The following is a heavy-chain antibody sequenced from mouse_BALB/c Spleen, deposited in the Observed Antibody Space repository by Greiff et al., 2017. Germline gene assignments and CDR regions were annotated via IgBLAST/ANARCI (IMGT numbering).Heavy chain of an antibody. Sequence: DVMLVESGGGLVKPGGSLKLSCAASGFTFSSYAMSWVRQTPEKRLEWVATISSGGSYTYYPDSVKGRFTISRDNAKNTLYLQMSSLRSEDTAMYYCARLTGYFDYWGQGTTLTVSS. CDR3: ARLTGYFDY. D-gene: IGHD1-1*01. CDR2: ISSGGSYT. V-gene: IGHV5-9-1*01. J-gene: IGHJ2*01. CDR1: GFTFSSYA.